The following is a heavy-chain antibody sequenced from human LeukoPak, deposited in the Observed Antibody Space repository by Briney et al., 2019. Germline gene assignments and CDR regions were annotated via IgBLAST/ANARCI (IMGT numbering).Heavy chain of an antibody. CDR1: GFTFSSYW. J-gene: IGHJ6*02. CDR3: ARVGPSYNWNYRSHGLDV. V-gene: IGHV3-7*01. Sequence: PGGSLRLSCAASGFTFSSYWMSWVRQAPGKGLEWVANIKQDGSEKYYVDSVKGRFTISRDNAKNSLYLQMNSLRAEDTAVYYCARVGPSYNWNYRSHGLDVWGQGTTVTVSS. D-gene: IGHD1-7*01. CDR2: IKQDGSEK.